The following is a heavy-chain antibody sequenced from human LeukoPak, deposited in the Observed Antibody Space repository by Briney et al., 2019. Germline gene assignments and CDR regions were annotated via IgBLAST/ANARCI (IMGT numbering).Heavy chain of an antibody. CDR1: GGTFSSYA. Sequence: ASVKVSCKASGGTFSSYAISWVRQAPGQGLEWMGGIIPIFGTANYAQKFQGRVTITADESTSTAYMELSSLRSEDTAVYYCARKDPGIDAFDIWGQGTMVTVSS. J-gene: IGHJ3*02. V-gene: IGHV1-69*13. CDR2: IIPIFGTA. CDR3: ARKDPGIDAFDI. D-gene: IGHD3-10*01.